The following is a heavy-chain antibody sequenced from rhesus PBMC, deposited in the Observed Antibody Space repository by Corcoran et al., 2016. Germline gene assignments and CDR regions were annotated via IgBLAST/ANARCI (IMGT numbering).Heavy chain of an antibody. J-gene: IGHJ4*01. D-gene: IGHD3-34*01. CDR2: IYWNDDK. CDR3: ARRLRGDYYFFDY. V-gene: IGHV2-1*01. CDR1: GFSLSTSGIG. Sequence: QVTLKESGPALVKPTQTLTLTCSFSGFSLSTSGIGVGWIRPPSRKTLEWLAHIYWNDDKFYSTSLKSRLTISKDTSKNQVVLTMTNMDPVDTATYYCARRLRGDYYFFDYWGQGVLVTVSS.